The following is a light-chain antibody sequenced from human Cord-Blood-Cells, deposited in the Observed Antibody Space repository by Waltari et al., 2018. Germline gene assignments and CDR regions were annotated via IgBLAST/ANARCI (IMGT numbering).Light chain of an antibody. Sequence: DIVMTQSPDSLAVSLGERATINCKSSQSVLYSSNNKNYLAWYQQKPGQPPKLLIYWASTRESGXXDRFSGSGSGTDFTLTISSLQAEDVAVYYCQQYYSTPFTFGPGTKVDIK. CDR3: QQYYSTPFT. J-gene: IGKJ3*01. CDR2: WAS. CDR1: QSVLYSSNNKNY. V-gene: IGKV4-1*01.